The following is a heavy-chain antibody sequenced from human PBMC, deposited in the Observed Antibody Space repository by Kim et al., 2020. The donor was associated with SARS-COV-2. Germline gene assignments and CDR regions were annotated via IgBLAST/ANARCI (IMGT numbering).Heavy chain of an antibody. CDR2: IYYSGNT. J-gene: IGHJ4*02. D-gene: IGHD3-3*01. V-gene: IGHV4-61*01. CDR1: GASVSSGSYF. CDR3: ARAPNDFWSGYPYYFDY. Sequence: SETLSLTCTVSGASVSSGSYFWSWIRQPTGKGLEWIGYIYYSGNTNSNPSLKSRVTMSIDTSKNQFSLKLRSVTAADTALYYCARAPNDFWSGYPYYFDYWGQGTLVTVSS.